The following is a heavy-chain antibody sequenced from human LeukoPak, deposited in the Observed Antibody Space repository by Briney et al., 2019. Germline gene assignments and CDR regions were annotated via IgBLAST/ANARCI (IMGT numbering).Heavy chain of an antibody. CDR1: GFTFSSYW. J-gene: IGHJ5*01. V-gene: IGHV3-74*01. Sequence: GGSLRLSCVASGFTFSSYWMHWVRQTPGQGLMWVARIQSDGSTIYADSVQSRFTISRDNAKNTVYLQMNSLRVDDTAVYFCTRAITYFYGSVTYDWFESWGQGIRVTVSS. D-gene: IGHD3-10*01. CDR3: TRAITYFYGSVTYDWFES. CDR2: IQSDGST.